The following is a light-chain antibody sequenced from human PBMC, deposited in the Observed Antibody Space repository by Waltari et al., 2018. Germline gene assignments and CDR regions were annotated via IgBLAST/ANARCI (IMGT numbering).Light chain of an antibody. V-gene: IGLV3-1*01. J-gene: IGLJ2*01. CDR3: QAWHSTTAV. CDR2: HST. Sequence: WCQRKPGQYPVVVIYHSTKRPSRIPWQFSGCHSGSTSTLTISGTLAMDEADYYRQAWHSTTAVFGGGTKLTVL.